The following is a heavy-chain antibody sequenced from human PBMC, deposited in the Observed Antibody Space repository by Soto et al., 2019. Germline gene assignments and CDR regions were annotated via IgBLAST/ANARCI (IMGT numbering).Heavy chain of an antibody. D-gene: IGHD4-17*01. Sequence: PSETLSLTCTVSGGSISSGGYYWSWIRQHPGKGLEWIGYIYYSGSTYYNPSLKSRVTISVDTSKNQFSLKLSSVAAADTAVYYCARVLTTVTTCRFDYWGQGTLVTVSS. CDR3: ARVLTTVTTCRFDY. CDR1: GGSISSGGYY. J-gene: IGHJ4*02. CDR2: IYYSGST. V-gene: IGHV4-31*03.